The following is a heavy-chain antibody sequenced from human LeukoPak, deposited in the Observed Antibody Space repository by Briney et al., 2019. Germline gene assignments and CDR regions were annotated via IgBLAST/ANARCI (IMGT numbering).Heavy chain of an antibody. CDR1: GGSISSGDYY. J-gene: IGHJ4*02. V-gene: IGHV4-30-4*08. Sequence: SETLSLTCTVSGGSISSGDYYWSWIRQPPGKGLEWIGYIYYSGSTYYNPSLKSRVTISVDTSKNQFSLKLSSVTAADTAVYYCARAKYSSSWYGSLYYFDYWGQGTLVTVSS. D-gene: IGHD6-13*01. CDR3: ARAKYSSSWYGSLYYFDY. CDR2: IYYSGST.